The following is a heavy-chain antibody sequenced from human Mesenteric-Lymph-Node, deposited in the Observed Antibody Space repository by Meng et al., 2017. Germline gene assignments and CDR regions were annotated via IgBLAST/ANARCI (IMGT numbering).Heavy chain of an antibody. Sequence: GGSLRLSCAVSGFTFRSYWMHWVRQAPGKGLEWVSGISWNSGNIGYADSVKGRFTISRDNAKNSLYLQMNSLGVEDTALYYCVKEAFSGWFYDAFDIWGQGTMVTVSS. J-gene: IGHJ3*02. CDR1: GFTFRSYW. CDR3: VKEAFSGWFYDAFDI. D-gene: IGHD6-19*01. V-gene: IGHV3-9*01. CDR2: ISWNSGNI.